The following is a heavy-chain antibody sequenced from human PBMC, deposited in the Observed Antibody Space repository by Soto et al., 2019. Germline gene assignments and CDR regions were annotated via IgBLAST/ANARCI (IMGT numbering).Heavy chain of an antibody. CDR3: ARDGEPYAFDI. Sequence: GGSLRLSCAASGFTFSSSWMHWVRQAPGKGLVWVSRINSDGSSTNYADSVKGRFTISRDNAKNTLYLQMNSLRAEDTAVYYCARDGEPYAFDIWGQGTMVTVSS. CDR1: GFTFSSSW. J-gene: IGHJ3*02. V-gene: IGHV3-74*01. CDR2: INSDGSST. D-gene: IGHD1-26*01.